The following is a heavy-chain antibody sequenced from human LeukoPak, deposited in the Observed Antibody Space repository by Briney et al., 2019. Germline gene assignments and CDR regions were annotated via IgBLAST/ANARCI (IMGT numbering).Heavy chain of an antibody. CDR3: AKHYYGSGSSGLY. CDR2: INSDGRIT. Sequence: GGSLRLSCAASGFTFSDYWMHWVRQAPGKGLVGVSRINSDGRITNYADSVKGRFTISRDNAKNTLYLQMNSLRAEDTAVYYCAKHYYGSGSSGLYWGQGTLVTVSS. CDR1: GFTFSDYW. V-gene: IGHV3-74*01. D-gene: IGHD3-10*01. J-gene: IGHJ4*02.